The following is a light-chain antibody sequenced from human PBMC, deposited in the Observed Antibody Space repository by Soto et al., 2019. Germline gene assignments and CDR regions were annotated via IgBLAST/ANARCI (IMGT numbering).Light chain of an antibody. CDR3: QHYGRPPT. Sequence: EIVMTQSPATLSVSPGERATLSCRASQSVSSNLAWYQQKPGQAPRLLIYGASTRATGIPARFSGSGSGTDFTLTISRLEPEDFAVYYCQHYGRPPTFGQGTKVDIK. V-gene: IGKV3-15*01. J-gene: IGKJ1*01. CDR2: GAS. CDR1: QSVSSN.